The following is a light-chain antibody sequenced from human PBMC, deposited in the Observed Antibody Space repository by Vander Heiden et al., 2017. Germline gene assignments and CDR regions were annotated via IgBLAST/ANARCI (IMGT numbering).Light chain of an antibody. CDR1: QSVSSSY. J-gene: IGKJ2*01. V-gene: IGKV3-20*01. CDR2: GAS. Sequence: ELVLTQSPGTLSLSPGERATLSCRASQSVSSSYLAWYQQKPGQAPRLLIYGASSRATGIPDRFSGSGSGTDFTLTISRLDPEDFAVYYCQQYGSSPMYTFGQGTKLEIK. CDR3: QQYGSSPMYT.